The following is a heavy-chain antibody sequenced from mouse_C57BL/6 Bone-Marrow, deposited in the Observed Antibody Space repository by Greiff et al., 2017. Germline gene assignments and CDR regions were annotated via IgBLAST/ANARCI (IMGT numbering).Heavy chain of an antibody. CDR1: GYTFTSYW. CDR2: IDPNSGGT. Sequence: VQLQQPGAELVKPGASVKLSCKASGYTFTSYWMHWVKQRPGRGLEWIGRIDPNSGGTKYKEKFKSKATLTVDKPSSTAYMQLSSLTSGDSAVYDGARSVWSGSSFFAYWGQGTLVTVSA. V-gene: IGHV1-72*01. J-gene: IGHJ3*01. CDR3: ARSVWSGSSFFAY. D-gene: IGHD1-1*01.